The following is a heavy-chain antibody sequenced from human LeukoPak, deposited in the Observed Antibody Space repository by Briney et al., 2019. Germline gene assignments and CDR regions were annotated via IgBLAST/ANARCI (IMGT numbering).Heavy chain of an antibody. J-gene: IGHJ6*02. CDR3: AKEYYGSGSWYGMDV. CDR2: ISVSVSST. D-gene: IGHD3-10*01. Sequence: GGSLRLSCAASEFTFSSYAMSWVRQAPGEGREWVSAISVSVSSTYYADSVKGRFPISRDNSKNTLYLQMHSLRAEDPAVYYCAKEYYGSGSWYGMDVWGQGTTVTVSS. V-gene: IGHV3-23*01. CDR1: EFTFSSYA.